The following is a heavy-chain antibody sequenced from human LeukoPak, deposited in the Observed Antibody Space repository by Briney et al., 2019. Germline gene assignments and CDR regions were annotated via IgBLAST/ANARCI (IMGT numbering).Heavy chain of an antibody. V-gene: IGHV4-34*01. CDR2: INHSGST. J-gene: IGHJ5*02. CDR1: GGSLRGYY. CDR3: ARGRRQWLVRFPWFDP. D-gene: IGHD6-19*01. Sequence: SENLSLTCAVYGGSLRGYYLGWIRPPPGKGLGWVGEINHSGSTNYNPSLKSRVTISVDTSKNQFSLKLSSVTAADTAVYYCARGRRQWLVRFPWFDPWGQGTLVTVSS.